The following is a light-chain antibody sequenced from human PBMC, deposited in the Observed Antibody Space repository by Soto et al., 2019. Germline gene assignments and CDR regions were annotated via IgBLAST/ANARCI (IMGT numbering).Light chain of an antibody. Sequence: QSALTQPRSVSGSPGQSVTISCAGTSSDVGGYNYVSWYQQHPGKAPKLMIYDVNERPSGVPDRFSGSKSGNTASLTISGLQTEDEADYYCCSYAGSYTLFGGGTKLTVL. CDR1: SSDVGGYNY. J-gene: IGLJ2*01. CDR3: CSYAGSYTL. CDR2: DVN. V-gene: IGLV2-11*01.